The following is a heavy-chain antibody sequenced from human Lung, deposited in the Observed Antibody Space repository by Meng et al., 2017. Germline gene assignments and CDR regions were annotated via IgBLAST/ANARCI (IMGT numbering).Heavy chain of an antibody. V-gene: IGHV1-69*05. D-gene: IGHD3-10*01. J-gene: IGHJ3*02. CDR1: GGTFSSYA. Sequence: SVKVSCKASGGTFSSYAISWVRQAPGQGLEWMGGIIPIFGTANYAQKFQGRVTITTDESTSTAYMELSSLRSEDTAVYYCAHSNTMVRGVGPDAFDIWGQGTMVTVSS. CDR3: AHSNTMVRGVGPDAFDI. CDR2: IIPIFGTA.